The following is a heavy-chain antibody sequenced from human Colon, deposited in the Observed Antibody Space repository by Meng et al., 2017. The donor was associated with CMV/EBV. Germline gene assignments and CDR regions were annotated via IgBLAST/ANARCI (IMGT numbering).Heavy chain of an antibody. CDR1: GVSISTHY. J-gene: IGHJ4*02. Sequence: VKLQDAGPGLVKPSEPLSLTCTVSGVSISTHYWSWSRQSPGKGLEWIGSIHYSGSVDYNPSLRNRLIMSVDTSNNQFSLKLNSVTTADTAVYYCTERGVAYWGQGILVTVSS. V-gene: IGHV4-59*11. CDR3: TERGVAY. D-gene: IGHD3-10*01. CDR2: IHYSGSV.